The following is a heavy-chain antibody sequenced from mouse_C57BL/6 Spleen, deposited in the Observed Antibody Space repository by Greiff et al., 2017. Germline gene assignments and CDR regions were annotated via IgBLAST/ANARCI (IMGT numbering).Heavy chain of an antibody. J-gene: IGHJ3*01. Sequence: VKLQQPGTGLVKPGASVKLSCTASGFTFTSYWMHWVSQTPGQGLEWIGNISPGNGGTNYTEKFKSKATLTVDKSSSTAYMQLSSLTSEDSAVYDGDRYSCYGRGAYWGQGTLVTVSA. D-gene: IGHD1-1*01. V-gene: IGHV1-53*01. CDR3: DRYSCYGRGAY. CDR1: GFTFTSYW. CDR2: ISPGNGGT.